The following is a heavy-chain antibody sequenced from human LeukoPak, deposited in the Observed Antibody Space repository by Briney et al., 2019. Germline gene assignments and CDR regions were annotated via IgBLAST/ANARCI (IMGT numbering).Heavy chain of an antibody. CDR3: ARQGPTYYDILTGSKS. V-gene: IGHV5-10-1*01. D-gene: IGHD3-9*01. CDR1: GYSFTSYW. J-gene: IGHJ4*02. CDR2: IDPSDSYT. Sequence: GESLRISCKGSGYSFTSYWISWVRQMPGKGLEWMGRIDPSDSYTNYSPFFQGHVTISADKSISTAYLQWSSLKASDTAMYYCARQGPTYYDILTGSKSWGQGTLVTVSS.